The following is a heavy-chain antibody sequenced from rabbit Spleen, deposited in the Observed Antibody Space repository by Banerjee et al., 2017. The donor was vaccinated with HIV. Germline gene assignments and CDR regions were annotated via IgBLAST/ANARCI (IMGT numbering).Heavy chain of an antibody. CDR2: IDPVFGIT. J-gene: IGHJ4*01. V-gene: IGHV1S7*01. Sequence: QLTETGGGLVQPGGSLKLSCKASGFTLSSYYMNWVRQAPGKGLEWIGYIDPVFGITYYANWVNGRFSISRENAQNTVFLQMTSLTAADTATYFCARDLPDVIGWNLNVRGPGTLVTVS. CDR1: GFTLSSYY. CDR3: ARDLPDVIGWNLNV. D-gene: IGHD1-1*01.